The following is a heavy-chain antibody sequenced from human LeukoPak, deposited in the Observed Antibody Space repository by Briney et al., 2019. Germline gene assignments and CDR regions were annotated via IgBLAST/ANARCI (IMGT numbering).Heavy chain of an antibody. CDR1: GGSISSYY. J-gene: IGHJ4*02. CDR2: IYYSGST. V-gene: IGHV4-39*01. Sequence: TSETLSLTCTVSGGSISSYYWGWIRQPPGKGLEWIGSIYYSGSTYYNPSLKSRVTISVDTSKNQFSLKLSSVTAADTAVYYCATYYYGSGSYSREAHRFDYWGQGTLVTVSS. D-gene: IGHD3-10*01. CDR3: ATYYYGSGSYSREAHRFDY.